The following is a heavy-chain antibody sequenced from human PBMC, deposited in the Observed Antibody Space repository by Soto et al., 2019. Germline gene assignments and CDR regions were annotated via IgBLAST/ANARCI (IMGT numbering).Heavy chain of an antibody. V-gene: IGHV3-7*01. J-gene: IGHJ4*02. CDR3: SRSLNS. CDR1: GFTFSTYW. Sequence: QSGGSLRLSCAASGFTFSTYWMDWVRQTPGKGLEWVANINQDGSEKNYVDSVKGRFTISRDNAKNSLYLQMSSLTAEDSALYYCSRSLNSWGQGTLVTVS. CDR2: INQDGSEK.